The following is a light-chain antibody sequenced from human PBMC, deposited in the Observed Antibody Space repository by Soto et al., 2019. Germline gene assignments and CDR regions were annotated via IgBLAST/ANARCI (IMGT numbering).Light chain of an antibody. Sequence: AIQMTQSPSSLSASVGDRVTITCRASQGIRNDLGWFQQKPGKAPRLLIYAASSLQSGVPSRFSGSGSGTDFTLTISSLQPEDFATYYCLQDYNYPFTFGQGTKLEIK. V-gene: IGKV1-6*01. J-gene: IGKJ2*01. CDR2: AAS. CDR3: LQDYNYPFT. CDR1: QGIRND.